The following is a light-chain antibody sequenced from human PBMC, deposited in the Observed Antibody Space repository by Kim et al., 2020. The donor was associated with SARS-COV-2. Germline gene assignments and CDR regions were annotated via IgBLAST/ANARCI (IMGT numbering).Light chain of an antibody. CDR1: RSINSK. V-gene: IGKV3-15*01. Sequence: EVVMTQSPATLSVSPGERATLSCRASRSINSKLVWYQQKPGQAPRLLFYDASTRATGVPARFSGSGSGAEFTLTISSLQSEDSAVYYCQRHDDWPLTFGGGTKVDIK. CDR2: DAS. CDR3: QRHDDWPLT. J-gene: IGKJ4*01.